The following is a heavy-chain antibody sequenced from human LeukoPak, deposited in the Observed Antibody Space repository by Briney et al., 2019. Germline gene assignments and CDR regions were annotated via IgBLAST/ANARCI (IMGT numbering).Heavy chain of an antibody. CDR1: GGSISSYY. J-gene: IGHJ4*02. CDR3: AGAVVGATKGGLDY. D-gene: IGHD1-26*01. CDR2: IYYSGST. V-gene: IGHV4-59*01. Sequence: SETLSLTCTVSGGSISSYYWSWIRQPPGKGLEWIGYIYYSGSTNYNPSLKSRVTISVDTSKNQFSLKLSSVTAADTAVYYCAGAVVGATKGGLDYWGQGTLVTVSS.